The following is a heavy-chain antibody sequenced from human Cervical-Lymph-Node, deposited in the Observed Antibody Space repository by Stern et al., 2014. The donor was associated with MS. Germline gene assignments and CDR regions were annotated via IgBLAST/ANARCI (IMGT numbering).Heavy chain of an antibody. D-gene: IGHD4-11*01. Sequence: EVQLLESGGGLVQPGGSLRLSCAASGFTFSSYSMNWVRQAPGKGLEWVSYISSSSSTIYYADSVKGRFTISRDNAKNSLYLQMNSLRAEDTAVYYCARADYSNSLSYYYYGMDVWGQGTTVTVSS. J-gene: IGHJ6*02. CDR3: ARADYSNSLSYYYYGMDV. CDR1: GFTFSSYS. V-gene: IGHV3-48*01. CDR2: ISSSSSTI.